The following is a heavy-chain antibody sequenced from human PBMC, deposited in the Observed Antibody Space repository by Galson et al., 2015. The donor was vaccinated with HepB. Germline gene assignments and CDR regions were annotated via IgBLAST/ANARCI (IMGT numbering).Heavy chain of an antibody. J-gene: IGHJ4*02. Sequence: SLRLSCAASGFTFSNYAMSWVRQAPGKGLEWVSAIGNAGAATYYPDSVKGRFTISRDNSDNTLYLQMSSLRAEDTAVYYCARMLRGSAGPGYYIDYWGQGTLVTVAS. D-gene: IGHD2-15*01. V-gene: IGHV3-23*01. CDR3: ARMLRGSAGPGYYIDY. CDR1: GFTFSNYA. CDR2: IGNAGAAT.